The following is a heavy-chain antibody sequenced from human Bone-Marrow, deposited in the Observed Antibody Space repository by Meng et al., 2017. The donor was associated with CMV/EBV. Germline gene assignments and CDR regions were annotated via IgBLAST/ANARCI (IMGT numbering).Heavy chain of an antibody. J-gene: IGHJ4*02. V-gene: IGHV1-18*01. Sequence: SGYTFTSYGISWVRQAPGQGLEWMGWISAYNDNTNYAQKLQGRVTMTTDTSTSTAYMELRSLRSDDTAVYYCARDGGVEWELLELEYWGQGTLVTVSS. CDR2: ISAYNDNT. D-gene: IGHD1-26*01. CDR1: GYTFTSYG. CDR3: ARDGGVEWELLELEY.